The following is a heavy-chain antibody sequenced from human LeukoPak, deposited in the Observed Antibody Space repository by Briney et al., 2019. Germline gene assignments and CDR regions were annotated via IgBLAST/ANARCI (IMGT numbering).Heavy chain of an antibody. CDR2: IWYDGSNK. V-gene: IGHV3-33*01. CDR1: GFTFSSYG. Sequence: PGRSLRLSCAASGFTFSSYGMHWVRQAPGKGLEWVAVIWYDGSNKYYADSVKGRFTASRDNSKNTLSLQMTSLRAEDTAVYYCAREATYFFASGSFQGYYFDHWGQGTPVTVSS. CDR3: AREATYFFASGSFQGYYFDH. D-gene: IGHD3-10*01. J-gene: IGHJ4*02.